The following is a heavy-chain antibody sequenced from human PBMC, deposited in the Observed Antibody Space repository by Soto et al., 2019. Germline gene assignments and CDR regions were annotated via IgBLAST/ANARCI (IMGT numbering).Heavy chain of an antibody. CDR2: IYYSGST. CDR3: ARAGCSGGSCYEDFDY. CDR1: GGSISSYY. V-gene: IGHV4-59*01. D-gene: IGHD2-15*01. J-gene: IGHJ4*02. Sequence: QVQLQESGPGLVKPSETLSLTCTVSGGSISSYYWSWIRQPPGKGLEWIGYIYYSGSTNYNPSLKSRVTISVDTSKNQFSLKLSSVTAADTAVYYCARAGCSGGSCYEDFDYWGQGTLVTVSS.